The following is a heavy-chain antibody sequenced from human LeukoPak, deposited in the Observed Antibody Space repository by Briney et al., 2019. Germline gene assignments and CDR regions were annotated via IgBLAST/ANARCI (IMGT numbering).Heavy chain of an antibody. J-gene: IGHJ4*02. CDR2: VYKTGSA. CDR1: GDSITSGGYY. CDR3: ARDVLR. Sequence: SETLSLTCTVSGDSITSGGYYWSWIRQRPGKGLEWIGYVYKTGSAYYNPSLKSRVTMSVDTSRNQFSLKLNSVTAADTAVYYCARDVLRWGQGTLVTVSS. V-gene: IGHV4-31*03.